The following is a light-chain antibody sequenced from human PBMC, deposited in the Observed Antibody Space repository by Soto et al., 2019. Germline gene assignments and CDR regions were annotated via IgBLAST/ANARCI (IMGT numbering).Light chain of an antibody. CDR2: GAS. CDR3: QQYGNWPRSLT. Sequence: EIVVTQSPATLSVSPGEGATLSCRASQSISNNLAWYQQKPGQAPRLLIYGASTRATDVPGRFSGSGSGTEFTLTISSLQSEDFAVYYCQQYGNWPRSLTFGGGTKVEIK. CDR1: QSISNN. V-gene: IGKV3-15*01. J-gene: IGKJ4*01.